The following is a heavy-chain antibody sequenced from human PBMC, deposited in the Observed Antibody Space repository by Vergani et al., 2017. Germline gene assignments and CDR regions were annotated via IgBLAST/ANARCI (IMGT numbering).Heavy chain of an antibody. J-gene: IGHJ4*02. CDR3: ARDTEGSIVGATGEWSY. V-gene: IGHV4-39*02. CDR2: IYYSGST. CDR1: GGSISSSSYY. Sequence: QLQLQESGPGLVKPSETLSLTCTVSGGSISSSSYYWGWIRQPPGKGLEWIGSIYYSGSTYYNPSLKSRVTISVDTSKNQFSLKLSSVTAADTAVYYCARDTEGSIVGATGEWSYWGQGTLVTVSS. D-gene: IGHD1-26*01.